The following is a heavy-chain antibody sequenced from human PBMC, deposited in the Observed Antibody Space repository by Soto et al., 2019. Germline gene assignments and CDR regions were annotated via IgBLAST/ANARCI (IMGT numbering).Heavy chain of an antibody. CDR2: ISGSGGST. Sequence: EVQLLESGGGLVQPGGSLRLSCAASGFTFSSYAMSWVRQDPGKGLEWVSAISGSGGSTYYADSVKGRFTISRDNSKDTLYLQMNSLRAEDTAVYYCAKDHRGYCSGGSCEGFFDYWGQGTLVTVSS. CDR3: AKDHRGYCSGGSCEGFFDY. CDR1: GFTFSSYA. D-gene: IGHD2-15*01. J-gene: IGHJ4*02. V-gene: IGHV3-23*01.